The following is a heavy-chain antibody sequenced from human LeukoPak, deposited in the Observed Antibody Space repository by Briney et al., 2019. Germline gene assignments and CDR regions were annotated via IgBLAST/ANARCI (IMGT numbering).Heavy chain of an antibody. J-gene: IGHJ4*02. CDR1: GFTFSSYA. Sequence: AGGSLRLSCAASGFTFSSYAMSWVRQAPGKGLEWVSAISGSGGSTYYADSVKGRFTISRDNSKNTLYLQMNSLRAEDTAVYYCANLDYDILTGYSYWGQGTLVTVSS. D-gene: IGHD3-9*01. CDR2: ISGSGGST. V-gene: IGHV3-23*01. CDR3: ANLDYDILTGYSY.